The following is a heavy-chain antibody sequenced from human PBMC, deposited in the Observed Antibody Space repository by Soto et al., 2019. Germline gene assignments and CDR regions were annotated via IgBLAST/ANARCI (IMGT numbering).Heavy chain of an antibody. J-gene: IGHJ4*02. CDR3: AREIYGSGSYYVDY. CDR2: IIPILGIA. Sequence: GASVKVSCKASGGTFSSYTIIWVRQAPGQGLEWMGRIIPILGIANYAQRFQGRVTITADKSTSTAYMELSSLRSEDTAVYYCAREIYGSGSYYVDYWGQGTLVTVSS. D-gene: IGHD3-10*01. CDR1: GGTFSSYT. V-gene: IGHV1-69*04.